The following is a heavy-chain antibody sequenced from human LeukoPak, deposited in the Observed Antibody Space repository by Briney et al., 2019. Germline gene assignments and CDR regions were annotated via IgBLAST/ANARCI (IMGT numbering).Heavy chain of an antibody. Sequence: GGSLRLSCAASGFTFSSYAMSWVRQAPGKGLEWVSAISGSGGSTYYADSVKGRFTISRDNSKNTLYLQTNSLRAEDTAVYYCAKDGGRVDTGPFSYWGQGTLVTVSS. J-gene: IGHJ4*02. CDR3: AKDGGRVDTGPFSY. CDR1: GFTFSSYA. V-gene: IGHV3-23*01. CDR2: ISGSGGST. D-gene: IGHD5-18*01.